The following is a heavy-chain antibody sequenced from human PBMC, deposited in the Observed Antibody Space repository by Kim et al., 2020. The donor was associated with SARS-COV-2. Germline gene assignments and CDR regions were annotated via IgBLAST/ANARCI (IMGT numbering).Heavy chain of an antibody. J-gene: IGHJ6*02. CDR3: ARDGDYYYYGMDV. CDR2: T. V-gene: IGHV4-59*01. D-gene: IGHD3-16*01. Sequence: TKYNPSLKGRVTISFDTSKNQFSLKLSSVTAADTAVYYCARDGDYYYYGMDVWGQGTTVTVSS.